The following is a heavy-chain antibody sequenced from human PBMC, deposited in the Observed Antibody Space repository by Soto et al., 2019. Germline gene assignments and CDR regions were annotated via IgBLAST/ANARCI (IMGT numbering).Heavy chain of an antibody. CDR3: ARRYYYDSSGYYGSGYFDY. Sequence: SGESLKISCKGSGYSFTSYWIGWVRQMPGKGLEWMGIIYPGDSDTRYSPSFQGQVTISADKSISTAYLQWSSLKASDTAMYYCARRYYYDSSGYYGSGYFDYWGQGTLVTVSS. CDR1: GYSFTSYW. D-gene: IGHD3-22*01. CDR2: IYPGDSDT. V-gene: IGHV5-51*01. J-gene: IGHJ4*02.